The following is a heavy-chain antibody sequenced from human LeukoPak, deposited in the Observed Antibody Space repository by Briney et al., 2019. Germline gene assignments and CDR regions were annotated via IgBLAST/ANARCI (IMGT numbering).Heavy chain of an antibody. V-gene: IGHV4-59*08. D-gene: IGHD3-22*01. J-gene: IGHJ4*02. CDR1: GATISDYY. CDR3: ARHYNRGYYSLHY. Sequence: TSETLSLTCTVSGATISDYYWSWIRQPPGKGLEWIGFGHYTGSSNYNPSLKSRVTTSVDTSKRQFSLKLISVTAADTAVYYCARHYNRGYYSLHYWGQGALVTVSS. CDR2: GHYTGSS.